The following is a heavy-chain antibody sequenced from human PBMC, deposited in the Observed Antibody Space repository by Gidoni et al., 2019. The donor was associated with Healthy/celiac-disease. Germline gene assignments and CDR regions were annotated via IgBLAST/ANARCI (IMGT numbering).Heavy chain of an antibody. J-gene: IGHJ4*02. D-gene: IGHD3-16*01. V-gene: IGHV3-21*01. CDR2: ISSSSSYI. CDR1: GFTFSSYS. Sequence: EVQLVESGGGLVKPGGSLRLSCAASGFTFSSYSMNWVRQAPGKGLEWVSSISSSSSYIYYADSVKGRFTISRDNAKNSLYLQMSSLRAEDTTVYYCAKMWGPVDYWGQGTLVTVSS. CDR3: AKMWGPVDY.